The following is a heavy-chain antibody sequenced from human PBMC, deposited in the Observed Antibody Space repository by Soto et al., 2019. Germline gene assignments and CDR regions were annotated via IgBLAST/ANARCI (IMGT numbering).Heavy chain of an antibody. D-gene: IGHD3-3*01. CDR3: VRAQYDYWSGYQHYFDS. Sequence: GGSLRLSCEASGFIFSSSWMSWVRRAPGRGLEYVANIDPDGSEKYYVGSVKGRFTISRDNAKNSLSLQMNSLRGEDTATYYCVRAQYDYWSGYQHYFDSWGQGAPVTVYS. CDR2: IDPDGSEK. J-gene: IGHJ4*02. V-gene: IGHV3-7*05. CDR1: GFIFSSSW.